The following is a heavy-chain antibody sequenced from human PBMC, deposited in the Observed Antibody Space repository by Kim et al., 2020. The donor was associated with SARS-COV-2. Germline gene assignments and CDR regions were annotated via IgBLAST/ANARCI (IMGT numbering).Heavy chain of an antibody. CDR2: ISSSSSYI. CDR3: ARDRGPGRGVVVY. CDR1: GFTFSSYS. Sequence: GGSLRLSCAASGFTFSSYSMNWVRQAPGKGLEWVSSISSSSSYIYYADSVKGRFTISRDNAKNSLYLQMNSLRAEDTAVYYCARDRGPGRGVVVYWGQGTLVTVSS. J-gene: IGHJ4*02. V-gene: IGHV3-21*01. D-gene: IGHD2-2*01.